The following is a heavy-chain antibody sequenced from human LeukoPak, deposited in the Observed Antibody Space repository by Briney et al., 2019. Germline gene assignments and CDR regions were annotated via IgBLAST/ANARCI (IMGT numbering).Heavy chain of an antibody. Sequence: GASVKVSCKASGYTFSIYNMHWVQQAPGKGLEWMGRVDPEDGETIYAEKFQGRVTITADTSTDTAYMELSSLRSEDTAVYYCATDEGPYSSSLIDYWGQGTLVTVSS. J-gene: IGHJ4*02. V-gene: IGHV1-69-2*01. CDR2: VDPEDGET. CDR1: GYTFSIYN. D-gene: IGHD6-6*01. CDR3: ATDEGPYSSSLIDY.